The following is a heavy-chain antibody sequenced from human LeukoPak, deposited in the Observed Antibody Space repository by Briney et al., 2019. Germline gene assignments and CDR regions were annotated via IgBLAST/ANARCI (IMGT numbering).Heavy chain of an antibody. D-gene: IGHD1-26*01. CDR1: GFTFSSYS. CDR2: ISSSSSYI. CDR3: ARDKIVGPTTLDH. V-gene: IGHV3-21*01. Sequence: GGSLRLSCAASGFTFSSYSMNWVRQAPGKGLEWVSSISSSSSYIYYADSVKGRFTISRDNAKDSLYLHMNSLRADDTALYYCARDKIVGPTTLDHWGQGTLVTVSS. J-gene: IGHJ4*02.